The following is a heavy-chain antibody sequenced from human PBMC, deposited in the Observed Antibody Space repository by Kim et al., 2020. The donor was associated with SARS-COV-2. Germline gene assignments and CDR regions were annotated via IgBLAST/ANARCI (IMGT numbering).Heavy chain of an antibody. CDR1: GYTFTSYD. D-gene: IGHD3-10*01. V-gene: IGHV1-8*01. CDR3: ARAPLMVRGVTNWFDP. J-gene: IGHJ5*02. Sequence: ASVKVSCKASGYTFTSYDINWVRQATGQGLEWMGWMNPNSGNTGYAQKFQGRVTMTRNTSISTAYMELSSLRSEDTAVYYCARAPLMVRGVTNWFDPWGQGTLVTVSS. CDR2: MNPNSGNT.